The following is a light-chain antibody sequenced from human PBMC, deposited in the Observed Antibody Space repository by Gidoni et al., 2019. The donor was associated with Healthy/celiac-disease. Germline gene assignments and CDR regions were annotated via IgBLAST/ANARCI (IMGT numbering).Light chain of an antibody. Sequence: DIVMTQSPDSRAVSLGERATINCKSRQSVLYSSNNKNYLAWYQQKPGQPPKLLIYWASTRQSGVPDRFSGSGSGTDFTLTISSLQAEDVAVYYCQQYYSTPSFGQGTKVEIK. CDR1: QSVLYSSNNKNY. J-gene: IGKJ1*01. V-gene: IGKV4-1*01. CDR2: WAS. CDR3: QQYYSTPS.